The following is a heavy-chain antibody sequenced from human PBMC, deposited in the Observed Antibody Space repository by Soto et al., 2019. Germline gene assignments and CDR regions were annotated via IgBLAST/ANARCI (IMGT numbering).Heavy chain of an antibody. J-gene: IGHJ4*02. CDR1: GFTFSSYG. CDR3: ARKYSSSLYFDY. V-gene: IGHV3-33*01. CDR2: IWYDGSNK. Sequence: PEESLRLSCAASGFTFSSYGMHWVRQAPGKGLEWVAVIWYDGSNKYYADSVKGRFTISRDNSKNTLYLQMNSLRAEDTAVYYCARKYSSSLYFDYWGQGTLVTVSS. D-gene: IGHD6-6*01.